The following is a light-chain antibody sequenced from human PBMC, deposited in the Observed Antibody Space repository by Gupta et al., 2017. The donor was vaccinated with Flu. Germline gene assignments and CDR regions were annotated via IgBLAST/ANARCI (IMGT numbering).Light chain of an antibody. CDR2: DAS. CDR1: QDISNY. V-gene: IGKV1-33*01. CDR3: QQEGNLPFT. J-gene: IGKJ4*01. Sequence: PSSLSASVGDRVTITCQASQDISNYLNWYQQKPGKAPKLLIYDASNLETGVPSRFSGSGSGTDFTFNINSLQPEDFAIYYCQQEGNLPFTFGEGTKVEIK.